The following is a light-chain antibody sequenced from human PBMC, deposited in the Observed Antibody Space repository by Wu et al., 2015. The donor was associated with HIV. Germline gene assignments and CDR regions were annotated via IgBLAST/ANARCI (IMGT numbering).Light chain of an antibody. CDR3: QQRAR. V-gene: IGKV3-11*01. CDR2: GAS. Sequence: EVVLTQSPGTLSLSPGERATLSCRASQSDSTFLAWYQQKPGQAPRLLFYGASKRASGTPDRFSSSGSGTDFTLTISSLEPEDFAVYYCQQRARFGQGTKVEIK. CDR1: QSDSTF. J-gene: IGKJ1*01.